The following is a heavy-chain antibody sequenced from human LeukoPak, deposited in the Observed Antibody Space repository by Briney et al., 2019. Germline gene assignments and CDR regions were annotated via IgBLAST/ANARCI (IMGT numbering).Heavy chain of an antibody. J-gene: IGHJ6*03. D-gene: IGHD3-16*01. V-gene: IGHV3-23*01. CDR2: ISRSGDKT. CDR1: GFTFSSYW. Sequence: GGSLRLSCAASGFTFSSYWMSWVRQAPGKGLEWVSGISRSGDKTYYAESVKGRFTISRDNAKNTLYLQMNSLRAEDTAVYFCAKGAYALVPYYYYYYMDVWGKGTAVTVSS. CDR3: AKGAYALVPYYYYYYMDV.